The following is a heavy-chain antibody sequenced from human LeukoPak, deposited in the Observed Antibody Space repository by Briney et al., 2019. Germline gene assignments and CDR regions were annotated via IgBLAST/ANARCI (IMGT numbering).Heavy chain of an antibody. CDR3: ARGDEWYFDY. J-gene: IGHJ4*02. CDR2: IYTSGST. CDR1: GGSISSYY. D-gene: IGHD3-3*01. Sequence: SDTLSLTCTVSGGSISSYYWSWIRQPAGKGLEWIGRIYTSGSTNYNPSLKSRVTISVDKSKNQFSLKLSSVTAADTAVYYCARGDEWYFDYWGQGTLVTVSS. V-gene: IGHV4-4*07.